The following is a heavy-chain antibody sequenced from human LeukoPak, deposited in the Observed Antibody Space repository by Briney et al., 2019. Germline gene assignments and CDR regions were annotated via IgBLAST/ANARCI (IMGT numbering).Heavy chain of an antibody. J-gene: IGHJ4*02. D-gene: IGHD5-18*01. Sequence: GGSLRLACAASGFTFSGYAMTWLRQAPGKGLEWVSAISGGGGSTYYADSVKGRFTISRDYSENTLYLQMNSLRVEDTAVYYCAKDRPGYTYAEGAFDYWGQGTLVTVSS. CDR2: ISGGGGST. V-gene: IGHV3-23*01. CDR1: GFTFSGYA. CDR3: AKDRPGYTYAEGAFDY.